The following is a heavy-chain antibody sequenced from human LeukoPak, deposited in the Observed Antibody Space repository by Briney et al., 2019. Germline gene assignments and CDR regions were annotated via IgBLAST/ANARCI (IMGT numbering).Heavy chain of an antibody. Sequence: PSETLSLTCTVSGGSISSSSYYWGWIRQPPGKGLEWIGSIYYSGSTYYNPSLKSRVTISVDTSKNQFPLKLSSVTAADTAVYYCARGRDERLISNYGDYTQGYFDYWGQGTLVTVSS. D-gene: IGHD4-17*01. CDR1: GGSISSSSYY. CDR2: IYYSGST. V-gene: IGHV4-39*06. CDR3: ARGRDERLISNYGDYTQGYFDY. J-gene: IGHJ4*02.